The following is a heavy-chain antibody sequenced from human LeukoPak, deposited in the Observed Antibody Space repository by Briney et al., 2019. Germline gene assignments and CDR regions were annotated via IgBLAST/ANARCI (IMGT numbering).Heavy chain of an antibody. V-gene: IGHV3-30*02. CDR3: AKGVRITMVRGAFDI. J-gene: IGHJ3*02. Sequence: GGSLRLSCAASGFIFSSYGMHWVRQAPGKGLEWVAFIRYDGSNTYYADSVKGRFTISRDNAKNSLYLQMNSLRAEDTALYYCAKGVRITMVRGAFDIWGQGTMVTVSS. CDR1: GFIFSSYG. D-gene: IGHD3-10*01. CDR2: IRYDGSNT.